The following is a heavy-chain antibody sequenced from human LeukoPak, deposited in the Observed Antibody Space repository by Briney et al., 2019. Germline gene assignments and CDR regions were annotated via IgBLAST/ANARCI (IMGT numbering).Heavy chain of an antibody. D-gene: IGHD6-19*01. CDR2: INKDGSEK. CDR3: AGGSGWLIDY. V-gene: IGHV3-7*04. Sequence: GGSLRLSCAAPGFTFSGFWMSGVRQAPGKGLQWVANINKDGSEKYYVDSVKGRFTISRDNAKNSVYLQMNSLRAEDTAVYYCAGGSGWLIDYWGQGTLVTVSS. J-gene: IGHJ4*02. CDR1: GFTFSGFW.